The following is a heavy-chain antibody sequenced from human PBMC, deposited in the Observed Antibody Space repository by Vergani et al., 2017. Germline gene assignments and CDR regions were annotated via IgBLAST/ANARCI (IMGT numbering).Heavy chain of an antibody. CDR3: AKGNSSWYKGPIDY. CDR1: GFTFDDYA. J-gene: IGHJ4*02. CDR2: ISWDGGST. Sequence: EVQLVESGGVVVQPGGSLRLSCAASGFTFDDYAMHWVRQAPGKGLEWVSLISWDGGSTYYADSVKGRFTISRDNSKNSLYLQMNSLRAEDTALYYCAKGNSSWYKGPIDYWGQGTLVTVSS. V-gene: IGHV3-43D*04. D-gene: IGHD6-13*01.